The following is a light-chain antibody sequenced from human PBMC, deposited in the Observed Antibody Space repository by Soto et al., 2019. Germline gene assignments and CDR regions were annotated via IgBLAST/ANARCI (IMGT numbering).Light chain of an antibody. V-gene: IGLV2-14*03. Sequence: QSALTQPASVSGCPGQSITIACTGTSSDVGGYNSVSWYQQHPGKVPKLIIYDVNNRPSGVSWRFSGSKSGNTASLTVSGLHAEDEADYYCSSYASSSTLVFGGGTKLTVL. CDR3: SSYASSSTLV. CDR2: DVN. J-gene: IGLJ2*01. CDR1: SSDVGGYNS.